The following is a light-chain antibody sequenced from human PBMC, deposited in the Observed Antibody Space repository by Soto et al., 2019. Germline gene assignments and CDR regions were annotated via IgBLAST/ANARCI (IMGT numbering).Light chain of an antibody. CDR3: MQGTYWPPT. J-gene: IGKJ1*01. V-gene: IGKV2-30*01. CDR1: QSVVYSDRNAY. CDR2: TVS. Sequence: DVVMTQSPPSLPVTLGQPASISCRSSQSVVYSDRNAYLNWFQQRPGQSPRRLIYTVSNRDSGVPARFSCGGSGTDFTLKISRVEAEDVGIYYCMQGTYWPPTFGHGTKVEI.